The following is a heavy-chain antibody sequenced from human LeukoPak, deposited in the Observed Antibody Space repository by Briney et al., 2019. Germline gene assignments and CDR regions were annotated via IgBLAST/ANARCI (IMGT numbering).Heavy chain of an antibody. D-gene: IGHD6-19*01. CDR1: GFIFSGAA. Sequence: GGSLKLSCAASGFIFSGAAIHWVRQASGKGLEWIGRVRTKRNNYVTENSASVKGRFTIFRDDSENTAYLQMDSLRTEDTAVYYCTRERGPQWLLQTQFFDYWGQGTLVTVSS. CDR3: TRERGPQWLLQTQFFDY. CDR2: VRTKRNNYVT. V-gene: IGHV3-73*01. J-gene: IGHJ4*02.